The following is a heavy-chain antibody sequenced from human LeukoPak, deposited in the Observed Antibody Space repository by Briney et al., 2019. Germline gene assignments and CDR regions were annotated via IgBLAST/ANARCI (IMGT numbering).Heavy chain of an antibody. CDR3: ARDTKHYYDTSGYLFDY. CDR2: IYHSGTT. D-gene: IGHD3-22*01. J-gene: IGHJ4*02. V-gene: IGHV4-38-2*02. Sequence: KSSETLSLTCAVSGYSISSGYYWGWIRQPPGKRLQWIGSIYHSGTTYYNPSLKSRVTVSVDTSTNQFSLKLSSVTAADTAVYYCARDTKHYYDTSGYLFDYWGQGTMVTVSS. CDR1: GYSISSGYY.